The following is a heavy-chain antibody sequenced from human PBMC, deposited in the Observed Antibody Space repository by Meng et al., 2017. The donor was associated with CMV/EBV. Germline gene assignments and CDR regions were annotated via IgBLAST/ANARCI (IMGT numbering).Heavy chain of an antibody. CDR3: ARGGENYYDGGGYYS. V-gene: IGHV4-39*07. D-gene: IGHD3-22*01. J-gene: IGHJ4*02. CDR2: INHSGST. CDR1: GGSISSSSYY. Sequence: SETLSLTCTVSGGSISSSSYYWGWIRQPPGKGLEWIGEINHSGSTNYNPSLKSRVTISVDTSKNQFSLKLSSVTAADTAVYYCARGGENYYDGGGYYSWGQGTLVTVSS.